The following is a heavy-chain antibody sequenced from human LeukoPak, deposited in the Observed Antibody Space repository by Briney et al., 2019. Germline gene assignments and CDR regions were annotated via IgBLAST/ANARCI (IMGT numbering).Heavy chain of an antibody. Sequence: PGGSLRLSCATSGFTFGSYWMHWVRQAPGKGLVWVSRINGDGSITSYADSVKGRFTISRDNSKNTLYLQMNSLRAEDTAVYYCAKDLVTSNIVVVPAAIADWGQGTLVTVSS. CDR3: AKDLVTSNIVVVPAAIAD. J-gene: IGHJ4*02. CDR2: INGDGSIT. CDR1: GFTFGSYW. V-gene: IGHV3-74*01. D-gene: IGHD2-2*01.